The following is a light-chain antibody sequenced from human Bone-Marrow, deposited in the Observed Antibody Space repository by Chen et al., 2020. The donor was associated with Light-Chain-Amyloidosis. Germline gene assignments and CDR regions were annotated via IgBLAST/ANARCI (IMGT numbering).Light chain of an antibody. J-gene: IGKJ4*01. CDR3: QQYNSYSLT. CDR2: DAS. V-gene: IGKV1-5*01. Sequence: DIQMTQSPSTLSASVGDRVTITYRASQSLSSWLAWYQQKPGKAPELLIYDASSLESGVPSRFSGSGSGTECTLTISSLQPDDFATDYCQQYNSYSLTFGGVTKVEIK. CDR1: QSLSSW.